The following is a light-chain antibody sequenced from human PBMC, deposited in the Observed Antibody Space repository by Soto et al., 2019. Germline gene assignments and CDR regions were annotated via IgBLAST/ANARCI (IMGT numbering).Light chain of an antibody. Sequence: EMVLTQSPGTLSLSPGERATLSSRASQSVSSSYLAWYQQKPGQAPRLLIYGASSRATGIPDRFSGSGSGTDFTLTISRLEPEDFAVYYCQKYGNSPLTFGQGTQVEIK. J-gene: IGKJ1*01. CDR2: GAS. CDR3: QKYGNSPLT. CDR1: QSVSSSY. V-gene: IGKV3-20*01.